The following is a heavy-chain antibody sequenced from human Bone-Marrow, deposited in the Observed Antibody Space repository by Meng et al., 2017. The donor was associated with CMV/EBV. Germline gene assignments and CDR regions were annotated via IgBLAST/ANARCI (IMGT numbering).Heavy chain of an antibody. CDR1: GFTFSSYW. D-gene: IGHD6-13*01. V-gene: IGHV3-74*01. Sequence: GESLKISCAASGFTFSSYWMHWVRQAPGRGLVWLARVDTFGNIRHYADSVKGRFTISRDNAKNTVYLQMNSLRAEDTVVYYCARSPEQQPGQDFWGQGTLVTVSS. J-gene: IGHJ4*02. CDR2: VDTFGNIR. CDR3: ARSPEQQPGQDF.